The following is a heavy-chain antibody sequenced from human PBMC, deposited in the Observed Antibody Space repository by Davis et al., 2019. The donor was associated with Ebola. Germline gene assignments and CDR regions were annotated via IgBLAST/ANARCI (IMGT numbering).Heavy chain of an antibody. CDR2: IYYTGSA. CDR3: SERGSSV. CDR1: DGSISRHY. D-gene: IGHD3-10*01. J-gene: IGHJ4*02. V-gene: IGHV4-59*03. Sequence: PSETLSLTCTFSDGSISRHYWSWIRQPPGKRLEWIGSIYYTGSAYYNSSLASRATISVDTSKNQFSLKLTSVTAADTAMYYCSERGSSVWGQGTLVTVSS.